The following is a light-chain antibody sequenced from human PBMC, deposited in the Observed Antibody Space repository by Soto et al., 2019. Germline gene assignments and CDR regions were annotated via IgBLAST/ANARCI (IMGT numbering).Light chain of an antibody. CDR3: QQHNNWPPWT. CDR2: GAS. CDR1: QSVSSN. V-gene: IGKV3-15*01. Sequence: EIVMTQSPATLSVSPGERATLSCRASQSVSSNLAWYQQKPGQAPRLLMYGASTRATGIPDRVSGSGSGTEFTLTISSLQSEDFAVYYCQQHNNWPPWTFGQGTKVYSK. J-gene: IGKJ1*01.